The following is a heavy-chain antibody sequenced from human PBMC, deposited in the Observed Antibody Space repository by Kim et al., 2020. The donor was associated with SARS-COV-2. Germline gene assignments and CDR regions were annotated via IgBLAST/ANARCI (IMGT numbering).Heavy chain of an antibody. V-gene: IGHV3-23*01. CDR3: AKDYSIAAAATFDY. J-gene: IGHJ4*02. Sequence: ADSVKGRFTISRDNSKNTLYLQMNSLRAEDTAVYYCAKDYSIAAAATFDYWGQGTLVTVSS. D-gene: IGHD6-13*01.